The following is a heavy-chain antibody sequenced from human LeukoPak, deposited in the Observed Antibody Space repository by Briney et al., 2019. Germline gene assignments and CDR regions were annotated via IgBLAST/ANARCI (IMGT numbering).Heavy chain of an antibody. D-gene: IGHD3-10*01. CDR2: IYYSGST. V-gene: IGHV4-30-4*01. CDR1: GGSISSGDYY. Sequence: SQTLSLTCTVSGGSISSGDYYWSWIRQPPGKGLEWIGYIYYSGSTYYNPSLKSRVTISVDTSKNQFSLKLSSVTAADTAIYFCVRHRLSTTSGEGPTFFDSWGQGTLVTVSS. J-gene: IGHJ4*02. CDR3: VRHRLSTTSGEGPTFFDS.